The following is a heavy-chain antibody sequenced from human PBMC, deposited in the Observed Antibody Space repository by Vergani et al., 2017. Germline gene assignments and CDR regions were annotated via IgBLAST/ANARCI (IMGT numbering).Heavy chain of an antibody. V-gene: IGHV3-11*05. Sequence: QVQLVESGGGLVKPGGSLRLSCAASGFTFSDYYMSWIRQAPGKGLEWVSYISSSSSYTNYADSVKGRFTISRDNANNSLYLQMNSLRAEDTAVYYCARAIAAAGTDYWGQGTLVTVSS. CDR2: ISSSSSYT. J-gene: IGHJ4*02. D-gene: IGHD6-13*01. CDR3: ARAIAAAGTDY. CDR1: GFTFSDYY.